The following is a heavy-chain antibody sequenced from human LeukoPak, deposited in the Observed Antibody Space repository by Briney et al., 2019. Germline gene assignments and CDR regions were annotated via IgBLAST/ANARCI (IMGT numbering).Heavy chain of an antibody. V-gene: IGHV1-2*02. CDR2: INPNSGGT. D-gene: IGHD3-10*01. CDR1: GYTFTSNY. CDR3: ARDLLGSGSYYNPY. Sequence: ASVKVSCTAFGYTFTSNYMHWVRQAPGQGLEWMGWINPNSGGTNYAQKFQGRVTMTRDTSISTAYMELSRLRSDDTAVYYCARDLLGSGSYYNPYWGQGTLVTVSS. J-gene: IGHJ4*02.